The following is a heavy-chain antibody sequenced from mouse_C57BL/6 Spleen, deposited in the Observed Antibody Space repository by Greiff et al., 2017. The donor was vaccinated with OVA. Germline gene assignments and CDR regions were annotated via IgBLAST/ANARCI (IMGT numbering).Heavy chain of an antibody. D-gene: IGHD2-2*01. J-gene: IGHJ2*01. CDR1: GYAFSSSW. V-gene: IGHV1-82*01. Sequence: QVQLQQSGPELVKPGASVKISCKASGYAFSSSWMNWVKRRPGKGLEWIGRIYPGDGDTNYNGKFKGKATLTADKSSSTAYMQLSSLTSEDSAVYFCASSMVTGDYFDYWGQGTTLTVSS. CDR2: IYPGDGDT. CDR3: ASSMVTGDYFDY.